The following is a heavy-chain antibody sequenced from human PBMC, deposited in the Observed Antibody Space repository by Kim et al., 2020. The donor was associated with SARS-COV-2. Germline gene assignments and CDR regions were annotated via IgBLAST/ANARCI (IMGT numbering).Heavy chain of an antibody. Sequence: THYADSVKGRFTISRDNAKNSLYLQMNSLRAEDTAVYYCARVDPSWWFDPWGQGTLVTVSS. CDR3: ARVDPSWWFDP. V-gene: IGHV3-11*05. J-gene: IGHJ5*02. CDR2: T.